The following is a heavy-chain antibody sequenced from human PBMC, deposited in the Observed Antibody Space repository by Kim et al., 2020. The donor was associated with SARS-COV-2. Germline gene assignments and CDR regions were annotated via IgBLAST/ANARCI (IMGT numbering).Heavy chain of an antibody. J-gene: IGHJ6*02. CDR2: INTNTGNP. D-gene: IGHD6-19*01. CDR3: ARGIAVAGTYYGMDV. CDR1: GYTFTSYA. V-gene: IGHV7-4-1*02. Sequence: ASVKVSCKASGYTFTSYAMNWVRQAPGQGLEWMGWINTNTGNPTYAQGFTGRFVFSLDTSVSTAYLQISSLKAEDTAVYYCARGIAVAGTYYGMDVWGQGTXVTVSS.